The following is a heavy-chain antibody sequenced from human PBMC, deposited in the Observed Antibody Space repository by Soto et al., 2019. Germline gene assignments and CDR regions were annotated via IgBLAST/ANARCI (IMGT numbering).Heavy chain of an antibody. CDR3: ATSYYNFWSGYYLAYFDY. D-gene: IGHD3-3*01. V-gene: IGHV4-34*01. J-gene: IGHJ4*02. CDR2: INHSGST. Sequence: QVHLQQWGAGLLKPSETLSLTCAVYGVYFTGYYWSWIRQPPGKGLEWIGEINHSGSTNYNPSVKSRVTISVDTYKKPFSLKLSSVTAADTAVYYCATSYYNFWSGYYLAYFDYWGQGTLGTGSS. CDR1: GVYFTGYY.